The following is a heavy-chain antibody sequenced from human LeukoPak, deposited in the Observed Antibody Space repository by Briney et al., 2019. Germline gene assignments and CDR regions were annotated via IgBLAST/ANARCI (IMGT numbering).Heavy chain of an antibody. V-gene: IGHV5-51*01. CDR1: GYSFTSYW. D-gene: IGHD3-22*01. CDR2: IYPGDSDT. CDR3: ARHGGRGYYDSSGSQRTYFDY. Sequence: GESLKVSCKGSGYSFTSYWIGWVRQMPGKGLEWMGIIYPGDSDTRYSPSFQGQVTISADKSISTAYLQWSSLKASDTAMYYCARHGGRGYYDSSGSQRTYFDYWGQGTLVTVSS. J-gene: IGHJ4*02.